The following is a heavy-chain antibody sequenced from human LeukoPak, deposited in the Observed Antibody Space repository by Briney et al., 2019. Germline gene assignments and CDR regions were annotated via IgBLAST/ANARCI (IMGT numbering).Heavy chain of an antibody. V-gene: IGHV4-59*07. Sequence: TATLSLTCTVSSGSISSYYWSWIRQPPGKGLEWIGEIHYSGSSNYNPSLKSRVTISVDRSKNQFSLKLSSVTAADTAVYYCARWWLDSWGQGTLVTVSA. CDR1: SGSISSYY. D-gene: IGHD5-12*01. CDR2: IHYSGSS. CDR3: ARWWLDS. J-gene: IGHJ4*02.